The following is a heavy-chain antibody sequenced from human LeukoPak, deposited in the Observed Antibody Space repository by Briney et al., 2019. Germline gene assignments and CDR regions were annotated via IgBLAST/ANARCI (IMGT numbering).Heavy chain of an antibody. V-gene: IGHV3-23*01. CDR3: AKAEGYCSSTSCSYYYYMDV. Sequence: PGGSLRLSCAASGFTFSSYAMSWVRQAPGKGLEWVSAISGSGGSTYYADSVKGRFTISRGNSKNTLYLQMNSLRAEDTAVYYCAKAEGYCSSTSCSYYYYMDVWGKGTTVTVSS. J-gene: IGHJ6*03. D-gene: IGHD2-2*01. CDR2: ISGSGGST. CDR1: GFTFSSYA.